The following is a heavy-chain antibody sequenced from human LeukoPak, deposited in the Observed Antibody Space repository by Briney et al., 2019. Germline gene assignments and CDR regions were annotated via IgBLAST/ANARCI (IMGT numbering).Heavy chain of an antibody. D-gene: IGHD1-1*01. CDR1: GGSISSYY. J-gene: IGHJ5*02. CDR3: ARVKGLERRWFDP. V-gene: IGHV4-59*01. Sequence: SETLSLTCTVSGGSISSYYWSWIRQPPGKGLEWIGYIYYSRSTNYNPSLKSRVTISVDTSKNQFSLKLSSVTAADTAVYYCARVKGLERRWFDPWGQGTLVTVSS. CDR2: IYYSRST.